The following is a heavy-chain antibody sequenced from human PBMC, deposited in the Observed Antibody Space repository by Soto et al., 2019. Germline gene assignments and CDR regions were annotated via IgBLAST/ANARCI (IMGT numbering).Heavy chain of an antibody. CDR1: GGSISSYY. CDR3: ARWYSSNLGPYFQH. J-gene: IGHJ1*01. Sequence: SETLSLTCTVSGGSISSYYWSWIRQPPGKGLEWIGYIYYSGSTNYNPSLKSRVTISVDTSKNQFSLKLSSVTAADTAVYYCARWYSSNLGPYFQHWGQGTLVTVSS. CDR2: IYYSGST. V-gene: IGHV4-59*01. D-gene: IGHD6-13*01.